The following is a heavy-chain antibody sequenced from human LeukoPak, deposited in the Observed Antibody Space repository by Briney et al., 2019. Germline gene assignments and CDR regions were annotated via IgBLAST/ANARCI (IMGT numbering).Heavy chain of an antibody. D-gene: IGHD1-7*01. V-gene: IGHV4-39*07. Sequence: PSETLSFTCTVSGGSINNSSFYWAWIRQPPGKGLEWIGTFFYSGTTYYNPSLKSRVTISVDTSKNQFSLKLYSVTAADTAVYYCARVGFDWTGTTAFTRWGQGTLVTVSS. CDR3: ARVGFDWTGTTAFTR. CDR1: GGSINNSSFY. CDR2: FFYSGTT. J-gene: IGHJ4*02.